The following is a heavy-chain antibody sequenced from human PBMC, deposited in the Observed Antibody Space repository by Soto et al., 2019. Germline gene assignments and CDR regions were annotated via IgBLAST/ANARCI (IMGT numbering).Heavy chain of an antibody. V-gene: IGHV1-69*02. CDR2: IIPILGIA. J-gene: IGHJ4*02. D-gene: IGHD2-21*02. CDR1: GYTFSSYT. CDR3: ASSRVTKLFDY. Sequence: ASVKVSCKASGYTFSSYTISWVRQASGQGLEWMGRIIPILGIANYAQKFQGRVTITADKSTSTAYMELSSLRSEDTAVYYCASSRVTKLFDYWGQGTLVTVSS.